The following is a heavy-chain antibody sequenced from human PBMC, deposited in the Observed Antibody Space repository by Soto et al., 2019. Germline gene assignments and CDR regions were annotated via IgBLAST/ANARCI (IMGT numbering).Heavy chain of an antibody. CDR2: IYYSGST. CDR1: GGSVSSGSYY. V-gene: IGHV4-61*01. J-gene: IGHJ4*02. Sequence: SETLSLTCTVSGGSVSSGSYYWSWIRQPPGKGLEWIGYIYYSGSTNYNPSLKSRVTISVDTSKNQFSLKLSSVTAADTAVYYCARNLDYCSGGSCHLAPFDYWGQGTLVTVSS. D-gene: IGHD2-15*01. CDR3: ARNLDYCSGGSCHLAPFDY.